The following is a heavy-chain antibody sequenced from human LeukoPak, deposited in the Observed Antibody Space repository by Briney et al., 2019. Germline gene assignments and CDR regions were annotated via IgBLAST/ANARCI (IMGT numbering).Heavy chain of an antibody. CDR2: ISGSGGTT. Sequence: AGGSLRLSCAASGFTFSSYAMSWVRQGPGKGLEWVSAISGSGGTTYYADSVKGRFSIFRDNSKNTLYLQMNSLRAEDTAVYYCARNTYYYDSSGYSFDYWGQGTLVTVSS. D-gene: IGHD3-22*01. CDR3: ARNTYYYDSSGYSFDY. V-gene: IGHV3-23*01. J-gene: IGHJ4*02. CDR1: GFTFSSYA.